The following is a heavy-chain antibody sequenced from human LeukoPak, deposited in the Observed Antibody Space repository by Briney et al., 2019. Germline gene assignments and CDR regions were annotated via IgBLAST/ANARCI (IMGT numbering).Heavy chain of an antibody. CDR3: ARDRLRIPAAGRNWSLVDY. J-gene: IGHJ4*02. D-gene: IGHD6-13*01. Sequence: GGSLRLSCAASGFTFSDYYMSWIRQAPGKGLEWVSYISSSGSTIYYADSVKGRFTISRDNAKNSLYLQMNSLRAEDTAVYYCARDRLRIPAAGRNWSLVDYWGQGTLVTVSS. CDR2: ISSSGSTI. V-gene: IGHV3-11*04. CDR1: GFTFSDYY.